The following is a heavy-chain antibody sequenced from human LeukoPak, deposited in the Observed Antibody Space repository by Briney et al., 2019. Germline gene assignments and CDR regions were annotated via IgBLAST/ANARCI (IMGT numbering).Heavy chain of an antibody. CDR3: ARGINIWAPLDY. CDR1: GGSFSGYY. J-gene: IGHJ4*02. V-gene: IGHV4-34*01. CDR2: INHSGST. Sequence: SETLSLTCAVHGGSFSGYYWSWIRQSPGKGLEWIGEINHSGSTNYNPSLKSRVTISVDTSKNQFSLELSSVTAADTALYYCARGINIWAPLDYWGQGTLVTVSS. D-gene: IGHD2/OR15-2a*01.